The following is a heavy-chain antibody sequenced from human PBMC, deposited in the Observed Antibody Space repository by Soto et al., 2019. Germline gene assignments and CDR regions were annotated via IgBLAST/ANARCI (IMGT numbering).Heavy chain of an antibody. CDR3: ARDPDYYDSSGYSH. CDR2: IYSGGST. D-gene: IGHD3-22*01. Sequence: GGSLRLSCAASGFTVSSNYMSWVRQAPGKGLEWVSVIYSGGSTYYADSVKGRFTISRDNSKNTLYLQMNSLRAEDTAVYYCARDPDYYDSSGYSHWGQGTLVTVSS. V-gene: IGHV3-66*01. J-gene: IGHJ4*02. CDR1: GFTVSSNY.